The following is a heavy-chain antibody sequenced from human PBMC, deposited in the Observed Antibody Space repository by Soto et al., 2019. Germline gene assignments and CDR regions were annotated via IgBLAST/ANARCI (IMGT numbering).Heavy chain of an antibody. J-gene: IGHJ6*02. CDR2: IFSDNER. D-gene: IGHD2-15*01. V-gene: IGHV2-26*01. CDR1: GFSLSTGRMG. CDR3: VRMKADSYTSHYVMHX. Sequence: SYPRLLEPTDTLTRTCPVSGFSLSTGRMGVSWIRQPPGKALEWLAHIFSDNERSYSTSMQGRLTISKDPSGSQVVLSMTNLEPVDTGTYYCVRMKADSYTSHYVMHXWRQGTQVTVS.